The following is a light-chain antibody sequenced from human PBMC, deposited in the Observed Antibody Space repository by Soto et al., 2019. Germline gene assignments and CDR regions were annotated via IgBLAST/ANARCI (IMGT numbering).Light chain of an antibody. CDR3: SSYAGINNLGV. J-gene: IGLJ1*01. Sequence: QSALTQPPSASGSSGQSVTISCTGSSSDVGGYKYVSWYQQQPGKAPKLMIFEVNKRPSGVPDRFSGSKSGNTASLTVSGLQAEDEPDYYCSSYAGINNLGVFGTGTKLTVL. CDR1: SSDVGGYKY. CDR2: EVN. V-gene: IGLV2-8*01.